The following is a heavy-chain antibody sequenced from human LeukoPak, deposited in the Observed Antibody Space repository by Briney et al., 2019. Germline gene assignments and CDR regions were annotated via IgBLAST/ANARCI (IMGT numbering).Heavy chain of an antibody. D-gene: IGHD2-15*01. CDR1: GGSISSSSYY. CDR3: ARAVSSWTGSFDY. V-gene: IGHV4-39*07. CDR2: IYYSGST. Sequence: PSETLSLTCTVSGGSISSSSYYWGWIRQPPGKGLEWIGSIYYSGSTYYNPSLKSRVTISVDTSKNQFSLKLSSVTAADTAVYYCARAVSSWTGSFDYWGQGTLVTVSS. J-gene: IGHJ4*02.